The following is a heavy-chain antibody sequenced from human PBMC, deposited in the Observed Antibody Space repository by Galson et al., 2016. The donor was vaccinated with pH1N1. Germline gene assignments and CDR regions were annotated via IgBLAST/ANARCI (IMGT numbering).Heavy chain of an antibody. CDR1: GFTFNSYW. J-gene: IGHJ2*01. V-gene: IGHV3-7*01. Sequence: SLRLSCAASGFTFNSYWMHWVRQAPGKGLEWVANIKQDGSELYYVGSVKGRFTISRDNAKSSLYRQMNSLRAEDTAVYYCARKYFDLWGRGTLVTVSS. CDR2: IKQDGSEL. CDR3: ARKYFDL.